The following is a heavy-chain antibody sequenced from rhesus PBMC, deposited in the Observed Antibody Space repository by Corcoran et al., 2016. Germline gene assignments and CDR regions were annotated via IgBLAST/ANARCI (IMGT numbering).Heavy chain of an antibody. V-gene: IGHV4-93*02. J-gene: IGHJ4*01. CDR2: IYGSGGST. D-gene: IGHD5-30*01. CDR3: ARRVPGYSMVY. CDR1: GGSIGSSNW. Sequence: QVQLQESGPEVVQPSETLSLTCAVSGGSIGSSNWWSWIRHSPGKGLEWIGGIYGSGGSTEYNPSLKSRGTISIDTSKNQFSLKLSSVTAADTAVYDCARRVPGYSMVYWGQGVLVTVSS.